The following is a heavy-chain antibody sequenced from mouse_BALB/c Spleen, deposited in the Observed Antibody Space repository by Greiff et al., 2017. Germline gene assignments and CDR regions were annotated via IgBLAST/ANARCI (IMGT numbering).Heavy chain of an antibody. D-gene: IGHD1-1*01. CDR2: ISYSGST. CDR3: ARGSSSWFAY. J-gene: IGHJ3*01. V-gene: IGHV3-8*02. CDR1: GDSITSGY. Sequence: EVKLQESGPSLVKPSQTLSLTCSVTGDSITSGYWNWIRKFPGNKLEYMGYISYSGSTYYNPSLKSRISITRDTSKNQYYLQLSSVTTEDTATYYCARGSSSWFAYWGQGTLVTVSA.